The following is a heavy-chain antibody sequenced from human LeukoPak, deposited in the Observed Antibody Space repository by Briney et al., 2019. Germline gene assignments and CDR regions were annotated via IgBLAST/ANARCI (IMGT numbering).Heavy chain of an antibody. D-gene: IGHD4-11*01. V-gene: IGHV1-2*02. CDR2: INPNSGGT. CDR1: GYTFTGYY. CDR3: ARSTVTTGYFDY. Sequence: ASVKVSCKASGYTFTGYYMHWVRQAPGQGLEWMGWINPNSGGTNYAQKFQGRVTMTRDTSISTAYMELSRLRSEDTAVYYCARSTVTTGYFDYWGQGTLVTVSS. J-gene: IGHJ4*02.